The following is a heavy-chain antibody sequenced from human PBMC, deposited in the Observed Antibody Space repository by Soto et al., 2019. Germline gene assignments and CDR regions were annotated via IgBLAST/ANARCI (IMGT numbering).Heavy chain of an antibody. J-gene: IGHJ4*02. CDR3: ARYKDWAFDY. D-gene: IGHD3-9*01. Sequence: EVQLVESGGGLVQPGGSLRLSCVASGFTFSSYSMVWVRQAPGKGLEWIAYIFASSTTIHYADSVKGRFTVSRDNTKNSLFLLMNSLRAEDTAIYYCARYKDWAFDYWGQGTQVIVSS. CDR1: GFTFSSYS. V-gene: IGHV3-48*04. CDR2: IFASSTTI.